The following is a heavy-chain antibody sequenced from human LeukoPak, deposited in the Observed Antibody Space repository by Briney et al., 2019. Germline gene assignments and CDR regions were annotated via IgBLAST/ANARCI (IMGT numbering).Heavy chain of an antibody. CDR1: KFTFSSYG. D-gene: IGHD3-22*01. Sequence: GRSLRLSCTASKFTFSSYGMHWVRQTPGKGLEWVAVVSYDGSKKYYADSVKGRFTISRDNSKNTLYLQMNSLRAEDTAVYYCARDSNTDSSGYYFDYWGQGTLVTVSS. J-gene: IGHJ4*02. V-gene: IGHV3-30*03. CDR2: VSYDGSKK. CDR3: ARDSNTDSSGYYFDY.